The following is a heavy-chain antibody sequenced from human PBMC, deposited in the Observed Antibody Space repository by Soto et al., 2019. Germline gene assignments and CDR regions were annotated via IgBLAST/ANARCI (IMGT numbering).Heavy chain of an antibody. Sequence: PSETLSLTCTVSGGSVSSYYWSWIRQPPGKELEWIGYIYYRGSPDYNPSLKSRVTISLDTSKNQFSLKLGSVTAADTAVYYCARGSVVQYWYFDLWGRGTLVTVSS. V-gene: IGHV4-59*02. D-gene: IGHD2-15*01. CDR2: IYYRGSP. CDR3: ARGSVVQYWYFDL. CDR1: GGSVSSYY. J-gene: IGHJ2*01.